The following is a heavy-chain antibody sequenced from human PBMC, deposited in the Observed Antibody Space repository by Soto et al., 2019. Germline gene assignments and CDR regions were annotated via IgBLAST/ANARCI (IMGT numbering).Heavy chain of an antibody. D-gene: IGHD3-3*01. V-gene: IGHV1-69*13. Sequence: SVKVSCKASGGTFSSYAISWVRQAPGQGLEWMGGIIPIFGTANYAQKFQGRVTITADESASTAYMELSSLRSEDTAVYYCARALRDYDFWSGYRSRGYYYGMDVWGQGTTVTVSS. CDR2: IIPIFGTA. J-gene: IGHJ6*02. CDR3: ARALRDYDFWSGYRSRGYYYGMDV. CDR1: GGTFSSYA.